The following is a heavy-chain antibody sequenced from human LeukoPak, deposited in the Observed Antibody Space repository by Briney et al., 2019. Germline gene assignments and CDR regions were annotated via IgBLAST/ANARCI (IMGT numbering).Heavy chain of an antibody. Sequence: PGGSLRLSCAASGFTFSSYAVSWVRQAPGKGLEWVSTISGSGSITYYAHSVKGRFTISRDNSRNTLYLQMNSLRADDTAVYYCARAGNYYGDYDFWGQGTLVTVSS. CDR2: ISGSGSIT. CDR1: GFTFSSYA. CDR3: ARAGNYYGDYDF. J-gene: IGHJ4*02. V-gene: IGHV3-23*01. D-gene: IGHD4-17*01.